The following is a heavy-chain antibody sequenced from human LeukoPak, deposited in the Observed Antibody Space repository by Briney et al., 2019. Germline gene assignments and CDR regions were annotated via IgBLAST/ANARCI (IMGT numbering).Heavy chain of an antibody. V-gene: IGHV3-30*04. D-gene: IGHD6-19*01. CDR1: GFTFSSYA. J-gene: IGHJ4*02. CDR2: ISYDGSNK. CDR3: ARDGLPWLAQQNYFDY. Sequence: GRSLRLSCAASGFTFSSYAMHWVRQAPGKGLEWVAVISYDGSNKYYADSVKGRFTISRDNSKNTLYLQMNSLRAEDTAVYYCARDGLPWLAQQNYFDYWGRETLATVS.